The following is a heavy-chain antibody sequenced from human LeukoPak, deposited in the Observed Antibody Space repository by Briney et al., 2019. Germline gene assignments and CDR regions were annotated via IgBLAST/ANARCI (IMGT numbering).Heavy chain of an antibody. CDR2: ISSSGSTI. CDR1: GFTFSSYE. Sequence: GGSLRLSCAASGFTFSSYEMNWVRQAPGKGLEWVSYISSSGSTIYYADSVKGRFTISRDNAKNPLYLQMNSLRAEDTAVYYCHYYGSGSYSVMIDYWGQGTLVTVSS. D-gene: IGHD3-10*01. V-gene: IGHV3-48*03. CDR3: HYYGSGSYSVMIDY. J-gene: IGHJ4*02.